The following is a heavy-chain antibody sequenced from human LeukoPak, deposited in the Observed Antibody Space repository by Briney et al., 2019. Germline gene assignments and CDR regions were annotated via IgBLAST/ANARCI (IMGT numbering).Heavy chain of an antibody. D-gene: IGHD4-17*01. J-gene: IGHJ4*02. CDR3: ARVDYGDYAPFDY. CDR1: GGSFSSSSYY. CDR2: IYYSGST. Sequence: SETLSLTCAVYGGSFSSSSYYWGWIRQPPGKGLEWIGSIYYSGSTYYNPSLKSRVTISVDTSKNQFSLKLSSVTAADTAVYYCARVDYGDYAPFDYWGQGTLVTVSS. V-gene: IGHV4-39*07.